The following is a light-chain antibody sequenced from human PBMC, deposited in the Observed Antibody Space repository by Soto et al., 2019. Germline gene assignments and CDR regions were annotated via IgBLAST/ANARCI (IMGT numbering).Light chain of an antibody. V-gene: IGKV3-20*01. CDR3: QQYGSSPAT. CDR1: QSVSSSY. Sequence: ENVLTQSPGTLSLSPGERATLSCRASQSVSSSYLAWYQQEPGQAPRLLIYGASSRAIGIPDTFSGSGSGTDFTLTISRLDPEDVAVYYCQQYGSSPATVGQGTKADSK. J-gene: IGKJ1*01. CDR2: GAS.